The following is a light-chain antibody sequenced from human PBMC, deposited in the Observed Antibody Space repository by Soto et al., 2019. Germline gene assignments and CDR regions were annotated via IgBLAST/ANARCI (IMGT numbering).Light chain of an antibody. V-gene: IGKV1-5*01. Sequence: DIHLTQSPSTLSASVGDRFTISCRSSQRISNDVAWYQQKPGKAPELLICDSSTLETGVPSSFSGSASGTEFTLAISRLQPVDFATYVGQQYSSLPGTFGQGTKVEVK. J-gene: IGKJ1*01. CDR2: DSS. CDR3: QQYSSLPGT. CDR1: QRISND.